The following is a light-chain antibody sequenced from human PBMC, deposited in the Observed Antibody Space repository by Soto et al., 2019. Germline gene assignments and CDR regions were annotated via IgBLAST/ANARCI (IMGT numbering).Light chain of an antibody. V-gene: IGKV3-15*01. CDR3: QQYNSWPPLT. CDR2: DAS. CDR1: QFIGSN. J-gene: IGKJ4*01. Sequence: MTQSPVTLSVSPGERATLSCRASQFIGSNLAWYQQKPAQPPRLLIYDASTRATGIPARFSGSGSGTEFTLTISSLQSEDFAVYYCQQYNSWPPLTFGGGTKVDIK.